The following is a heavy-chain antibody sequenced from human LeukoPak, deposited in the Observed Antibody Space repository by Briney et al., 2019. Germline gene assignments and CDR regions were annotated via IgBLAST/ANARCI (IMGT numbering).Heavy chain of an antibody. CDR1: GGSISSYY. J-gene: IGHJ4*02. CDR3: ARDMGANYFDY. D-gene: IGHD1-26*01. Sequence: SETLSLTCTVSGGSISSYYWSWIRQPPGKGLEWIGYIYYSGSTNYNPSLKSRVTISVDTSKNQFSLKLSSVTAADTAVYYCARDMGANYFDYWGQGTLVTVSS. CDR2: IYYSGST. V-gene: IGHV4-59*01.